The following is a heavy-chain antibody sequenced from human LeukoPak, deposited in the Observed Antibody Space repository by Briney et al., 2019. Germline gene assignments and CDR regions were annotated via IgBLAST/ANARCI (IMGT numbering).Heavy chain of an antibody. CDR3: AKRSCGGGSCNFDY. J-gene: IGHJ4*02. CDR2: ISDSGGAT. V-gene: IGHV3-23*01. Sequence: PGGPLRLSCAASGFTFSNYAMSWVRQAPGKGLEWVSAISDSGGATNCADSVKGRFTISRDNSKNTLYLQMNSLRAEDTAVYYCAKRSCGGGSCNFDYWGQGTLATVSS. CDR1: GFTFSNYA. D-gene: IGHD2-15*01.